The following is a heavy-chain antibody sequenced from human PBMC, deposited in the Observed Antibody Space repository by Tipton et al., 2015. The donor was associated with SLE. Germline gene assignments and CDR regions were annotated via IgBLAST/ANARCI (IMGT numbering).Heavy chain of an antibody. CDR2: IYTSGST. CDR3: AREPMVRGGNDAFDI. CDR1: GGSISSGSYY. Sequence: TLSLTCTVSGGSISSGSYYWSWIRQPAGKGLEWIGHIYTSGSTNYNPSLKSRVTISVDTSKNQFSLKLSSVTAADTAVYYCAREPMVRGGNDAFDIWGQGTMVTVSS. D-gene: IGHD3-10*01. J-gene: IGHJ3*02. V-gene: IGHV4-61*09.